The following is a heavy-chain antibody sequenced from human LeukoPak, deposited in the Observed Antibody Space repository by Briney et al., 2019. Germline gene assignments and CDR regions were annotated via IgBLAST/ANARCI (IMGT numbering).Heavy chain of an antibody. CDR1: CGSMSSGGYF. V-gene: IGHV4-30-4*08. CDR3: ASEPSYNWNPTTIDY. Sequence: SETLSLTCTVSCGSMSSGGYFGRWTRQPHAKGLKGFEYIYYSGSTYYNPSLKSRVTISVDTSKNQFSLKLSSVTAADTAVYYCASEPSYNWNPTTIDYWGQGTLVTVSS. J-gene: IGHJ4*02. CDR2: IYYSGST. D-gene: IGHD1-20*01.